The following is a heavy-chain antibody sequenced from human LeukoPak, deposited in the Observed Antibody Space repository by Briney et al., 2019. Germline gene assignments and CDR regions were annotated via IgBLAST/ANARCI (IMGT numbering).Heavy chain of an antibody. J-gene: IGHJ4*02. CDR1: GYTFTGYY. CDR2: INPNSGGT. CDR3: GRGGLWPNQMTTVTTFHY. D-gene: IGHD4-17*01. V-gene: IGHV1-2*02. Sequence: ASVKVSCKASGYTFTGYYMHWVRQAPGQGLEWMGWINPNSGGTNYAQKFQGRVTMTRDTSISTAYMELSRLRSDDTAVYYCGRGGLWPNQMTTVTTFHYGARGPRVPVSS.